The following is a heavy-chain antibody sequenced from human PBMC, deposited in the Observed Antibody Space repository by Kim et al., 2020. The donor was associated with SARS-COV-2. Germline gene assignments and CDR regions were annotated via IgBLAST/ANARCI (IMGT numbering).Heavy chain of an antibody. CDR3: AREGGGYYGSGSSVDV. J-gene: IGHJ6*02. D-gene: IGHD3-10*01. CDR1: GGSISSYY. Sequence: SETLSLTCTVSGGSISSYYWSWIRQPPGKGLEWIGYIYYSGSTNYNPALKSRVTISVDTSKNQFSLKLSSVTAADTAVYYCAREGGGYYGSGSSVDVWGQGTTVNVAS. V-gene: IGHV4-59*13. CDR2: IYYSGST.